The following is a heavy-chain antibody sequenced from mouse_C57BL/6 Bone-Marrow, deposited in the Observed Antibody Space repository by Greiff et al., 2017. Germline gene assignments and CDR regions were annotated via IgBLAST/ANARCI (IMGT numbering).Heavy chain of an antibody. CDR1: GYTFTSYG. Sequence: VKLMESGAELARPGASVKLSCKASGYTFTSYGISWVKQRTGQGLEWIGEIYPRSGNTYYNEKFKGKATLTADKSSSTAYMELRSLTSEDSAVYFCARDGPGGAYWGQGTLGTVSA. V-gene: IGHV1-81*01. CDR2: IYPRSGNT. J-gene: IGHJ3*01. D-gene: IGHD1-2*01. CDR3: ARDGPGGAY.